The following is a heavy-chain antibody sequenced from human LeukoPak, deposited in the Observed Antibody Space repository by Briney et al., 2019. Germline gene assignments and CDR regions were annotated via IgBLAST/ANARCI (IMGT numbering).Heavy chain of an antibody. CDR3: ARVNIVATTFDH. CDR2: IYSGGSA. CDR1: GFIVSGNY. J-gene: IGHJ4*02. Sequence: GGSLRLSCAASGFIVSGNYMSWVRQAPGKGLEWISGIYSGGSAYYADSVKGRFTVSRDISKNTLYFQMNSLKVEDTAVYYCARVNIVATTFDHWGQGTLVTVSS. D-gene: IGHD5-12*01. V-gene: IGHV3-53*01.